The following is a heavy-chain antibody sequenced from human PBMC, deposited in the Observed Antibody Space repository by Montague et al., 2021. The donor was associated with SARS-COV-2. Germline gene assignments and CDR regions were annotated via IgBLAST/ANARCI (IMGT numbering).Heavy chain of an antibody. CDR1: GGSITDYS. CDR2: VFKSGGT. J-gene: IGHJ5*02. V-gene: IGHV4-59*08. Sequence: SETLSLTCTVSGGSITDYSWTWIRQPPGKALEWIGYVFKSGGTSYNPSLKSRVTMSVDTSKSHFSLRPTSVTAADTAVYCCARRASSFDNWFDLWGQGALVTVSS. D-gene: IGHD3-10*01. CDR3: ARRASSFDNWFDL.